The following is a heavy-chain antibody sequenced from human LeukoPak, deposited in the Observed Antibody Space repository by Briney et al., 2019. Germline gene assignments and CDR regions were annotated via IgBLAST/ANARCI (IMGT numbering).Heavy chain of an antibody. D-gene: IGHD2-2*01. J-gene: IGHJ4*02. CDR2: ISGSGGST. CDR3: AKDPFWPHCSSTSCYLSM. CDR1: GFTFSSYA. V-gene: IGHV3-23*01. Sequence: PGGSLRLSCAASGFTFSSYAMSWVRQAPGKGLEWVSAISGSGGSTYYADSVKGRFTISRDNSKNTLYLQMNSLRAEDTAVYYCAKDPFWPHCSSTSCYLSMWGQGTLVTVSS.